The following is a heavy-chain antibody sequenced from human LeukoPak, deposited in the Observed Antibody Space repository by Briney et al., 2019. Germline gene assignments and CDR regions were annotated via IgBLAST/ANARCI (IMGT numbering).Heavy chain of an antibody. Sequence: PGGSLRLSCAASGFTVSSNYMSWVRQAPGKGLEWVSVIYSGGSTYYADSVKGRFTISRDNSKNTLYLQMNSLRAEDTAVYYCAKVLWRYDILTGGDAFDIWGQGTMVTVSS. CDR1: GFTVSSNY. CDR3: AKVLWRYDILTGGDAFDI. D-gene: IGHD3-9*01. J-gene: IGHJ3*02. V-gene: IGHV3-53*01. CDR2: IYSGGST.